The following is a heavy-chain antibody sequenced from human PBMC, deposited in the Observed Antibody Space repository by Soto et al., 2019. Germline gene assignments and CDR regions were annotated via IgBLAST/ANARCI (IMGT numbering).Heavy chain of an antibody. V-gene: IGHV6-1*01. J-gene: IGHJ6*03. CDR2: TYYRSRWYN. D-gene: IGHD1-7*01. CDR3: AGTTSHQWYYLGV. CDR1: GDSVSSNSAA. Sequence: QVQLQESGPGLVKPSQTLSLTCAISGDSVSSNSAAWNWIRLSPSRGLEWLARTYYRSRWYNDYAVSWKSRITLNPDTSKNPFPLPLTLWAPEDTVWYYRAGTTSHQWYYLGVWGKGTPVTV.